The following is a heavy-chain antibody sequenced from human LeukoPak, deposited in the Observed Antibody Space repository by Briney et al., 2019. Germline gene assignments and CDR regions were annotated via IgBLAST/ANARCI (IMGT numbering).Heavy chain of an antibody. CDR1: GGSFSGYY. CDR2: IYHSGST. D-gene: IGHD3-3*01. Sequence: PSETLSLTCAVYGGSFSGYYWGWIRQPPGKGLEWIGSIYHSGSTYYNPSLKSRVTISVDTSKNQFSLKLSSVTAADTAVYYCATAYYDFWSGPLAAFDYWGQGTLVTVSS. J-gene: IGHJ4*02. V-gene: IGHV4-38-2*01. CDR3: ATAYYDFWSGPLAAFDY.